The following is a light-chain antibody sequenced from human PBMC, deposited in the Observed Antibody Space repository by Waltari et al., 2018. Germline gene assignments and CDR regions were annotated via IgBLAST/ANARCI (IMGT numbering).Light chain of an antibody. CDR1: QSISNY. J-gene: IGKJ4*01. CDR2: AAS. Sequence: DIQMTQSPSSLSASVGDRVTITCRASQSISNYLNWYQQKPEKAPKLLIYAASSSQSGVPSRFSGSGSGTDFTLTISSLQPEDFATYYCQQSYSTPRLTFGGGTKVEIK. V-gene: IGKV1-39*01. CDR3: QQSYSTPRLT.